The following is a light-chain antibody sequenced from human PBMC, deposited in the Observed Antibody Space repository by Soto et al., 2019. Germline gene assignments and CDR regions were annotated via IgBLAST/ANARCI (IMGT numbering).Light chain of an antibody. J-gene: IGKJ5*01. V-gene: IGKV1-33*01. CDR3: QQYENFPIT. CDR2: DAS. Sequence: DIQMTQSPSSLSASVGDRVTITCQASHDIRKYLNWYQQKPGKAPKLLIYDASNMETGVPSRFTGSGSGTDVTFTISSLQPEDIATYYCQQYENFPITFGQGTRLE. CDR1: HDIRKY.